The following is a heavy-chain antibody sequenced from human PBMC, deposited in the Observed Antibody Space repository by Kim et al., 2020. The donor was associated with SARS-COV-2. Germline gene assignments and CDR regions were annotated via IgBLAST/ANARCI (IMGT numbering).Heavy chain of an antibody. D-gene: IGHD6-19*01. Sequence: GGSLRLSCAASGFTFSSYGMHWVRQAPGKGLEWVSYISSSGSTIYYADSVKGRFTISRDNAKNSLYLQMNSLRAEDTAVYYCAKVPGQGYSSGWYPLDYWGQRTLVTVSS. CDR2: ISSSGSTI. V-gene: IGHV3-48*03. CDR3: AKVPGQGYSSGWYPLDY. CDR1: GFTFSSYG. J-gene: IGHJ4*02.